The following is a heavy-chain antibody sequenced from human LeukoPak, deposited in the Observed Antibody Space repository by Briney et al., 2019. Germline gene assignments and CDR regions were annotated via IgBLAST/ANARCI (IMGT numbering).Heavy chain of an antibody. CDR2: IKQDGSDK. Sequence: GGSLRLSCAASGFTFSSYWMSWVRQAPGKGLEWVANIKQDGSDKYYVDSVKGRFTTSRDNAKNSLYLQMNSLRAEDTAVYYCARDLDFGGYSNFDYWGQGTLVTVSS. J-gene: IGHJ4*02. V-gene: IGHV3-7*01. CDR3: ARDLDFGGYSNFDY. D-gene: IGHD4-23*01. CDR1: GFTFSSYW.